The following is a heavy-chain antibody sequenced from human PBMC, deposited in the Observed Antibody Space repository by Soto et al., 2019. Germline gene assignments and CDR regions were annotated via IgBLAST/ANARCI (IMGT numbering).Heavy chain of an antibody. CDR2: ISGSGGST. CDR3: AASILVSRQYFDL. CDR1: GFTFSSYA. J-gene: IGHJ2*01. Sequence: GGSLRLSCAASGFTFSSYAMSWVRQAPGKGLEWVSAISGSGGSTYYADSVEGRFTISRDNSKNTLYLQMNSLRAEDTAVYYCAASILVSRQYFDLWGRGTLVTVSS. V-gene: IGHV3-23*01. D-gene: IGHD3-9*01.